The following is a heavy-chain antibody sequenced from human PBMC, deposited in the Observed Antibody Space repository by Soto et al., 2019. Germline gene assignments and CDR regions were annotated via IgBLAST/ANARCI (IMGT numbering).Heavy chain of an antibody. CDR3: ARLMGVVTVDY. Sequence: QLQLQESGPGLVKPLETLSLTCSASGGSISSTGQYWGWIRQPPGKGLEWIGNIYYAGSPYYNPSLKSRVTISVDTSKNHFSLALTSVIAADTAVYYCARLMGVVTVDYWGQGALVTVSS. CDR2: IYYAGSP. J-gene: IGHJ4*02. V-gene: IGHV4-39*02. D-gene: IGHD2-21*02. CDR1: GGSISSTGQY.